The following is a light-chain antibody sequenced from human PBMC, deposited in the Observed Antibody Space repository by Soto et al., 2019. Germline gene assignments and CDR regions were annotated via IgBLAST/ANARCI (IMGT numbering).Light chain of an antibody. CDR3: QQYNKWPIT. Sequence: EIVMTQSPATLSVSPGERATLSCRASQSVSDNLAWYKQTSGQAPRLLIYGASIRATGIPARFSGSGSGTEFTLTISSLQYEDFAVYYCQQYNKWPITFGGGTKVDI. V-gene: IGKV3D-15*01. CDR2: GAS. J-gene: IGKJ4*01. CDR1: QSVSDN.